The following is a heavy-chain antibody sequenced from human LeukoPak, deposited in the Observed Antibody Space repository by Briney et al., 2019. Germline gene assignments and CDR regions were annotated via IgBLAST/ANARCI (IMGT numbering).Heavy chain of an antibody. Sequence: GGSLRLSWAASGFTFSTYWMSWVRQAPGKGLEWVANIKQDGSEKYYVDSVKGRFTISRDNAKNSLYLQMNSLRAEDTAVYYCARDKVVGASVFDYWGQGTLVTVSS. CDR1: GFTFSTYW. CDR2: IKQDGSEK. D-gene: IGHD1-26*01. CDR3: ARDKVVGASVFDY. J-gene: IGHJ4*02. V-gene: IGHV3-7*01.